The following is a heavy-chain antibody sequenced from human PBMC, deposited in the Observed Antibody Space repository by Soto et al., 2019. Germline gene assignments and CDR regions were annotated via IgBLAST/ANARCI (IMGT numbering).Heavy chain of an antibody. D-gene: IGHD3-22*01. J-gene: IGHJ4*02. V-gene: IGHV4-30-2*01. CDR1: GGSISSGGYS. Sequence: SETLSLTRAVSGGSISSGGYSWSWIRQPPGKGLEWIGYIYHSGSTYYNPSLKSRVTISVDRSKNQFSLKLSSVTAADTAVYYCARTITYYYDSSGYYFDYWGQGTLVTVSS. CDR2: IYHSGST. CDR3: ARTITYYYDSSGYYFDY.